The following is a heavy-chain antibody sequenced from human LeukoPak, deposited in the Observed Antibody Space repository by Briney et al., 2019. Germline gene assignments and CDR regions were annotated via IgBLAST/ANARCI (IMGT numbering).Heavy chain of an antibody. Sequence: SETLSLTCTVSGGSISSYYWSWIRQPPGKGLEWIGYIYYSGNTKYNPTLKSRVTISVDTSKNQFSLKLSSVTAADTAVYYCARDRKDSYHYYGMDVWGQGTTVTVSS. CDR1: GGSISSYY. V-gene: IGHV4-59*01. J-gene: IGHJ6*02. CDR3: ARDRKDSYHYYGMDV. CDR2: IYYSGNT.